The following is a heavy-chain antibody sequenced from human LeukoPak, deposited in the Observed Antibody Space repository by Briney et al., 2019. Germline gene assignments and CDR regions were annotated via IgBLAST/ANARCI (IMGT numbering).Heavy chain of an antibody. CDR2: FRSNGDYI. V-gene: IGHV3-21*06. Sequence: PGGSLRLTCAGSGNGFIRHTMNCVRRASGEGLEGICSFRSNGDYIYYADSVKGRFSISRYNASTSVYLQMNSLRVEDTAIYYCAREYDSRARFDSWGQGTLVTVSS. D-gene: IGHD6-13*01. CDR1: GNGFIRHT. CDR3: AREYDSRARFDS. J-gene: IGHJ4*02.